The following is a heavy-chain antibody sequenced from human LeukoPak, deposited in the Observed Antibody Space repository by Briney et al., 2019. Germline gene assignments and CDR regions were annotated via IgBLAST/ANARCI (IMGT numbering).Heavy chain of an antibody. Sequence: PGRSLRLSCVASGFTFTRNCMHWVRQAPGKGLEWVAAIPHDGSNALYAVSVKGRFTISRDDSKNTQYLQMNSLRIEDSAMYYRATGSDYYYASWGQGTLVTVSS. CDR2: IPHDGSNA. D-gene: IGHD3-3*01. V-gene: IGHV3-30*03. CDR1: GFTFTRNC. J-gene: IGHJ5*02. CDR3: ATGSDYYYAS.